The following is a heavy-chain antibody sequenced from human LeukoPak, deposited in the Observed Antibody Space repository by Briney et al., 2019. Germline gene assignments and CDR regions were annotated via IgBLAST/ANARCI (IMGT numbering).Heavy chain of an antibody. CDR1: GGSFSSGGYS. J-gene: IGHJ3*02. CDR3: ARRWGGAFDI. D-gene: IGHD3-10*01. Sequence: SETLSLTCVVSGGSFSSGGYSWSWIRQPPGKGLEWIGYIYYSGNTYYNPSLKSRVTISVDTSKNHFSLKLTSVTAADTAVYYCARRWGGAFDIWGQGTMVTVSS. V-gene: IGHV4-30-4*07. CDR2: IYYSGNT.